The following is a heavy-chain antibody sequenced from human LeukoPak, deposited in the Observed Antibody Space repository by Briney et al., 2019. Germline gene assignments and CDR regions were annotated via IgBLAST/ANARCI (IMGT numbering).Heavy chain of an antibody. CDR2: ISSSSLYI. V-gene: IGHV3-21*01. D-gene: IGHD3-10*01. CDR3: ARDRSYGSGAYYYYYYMDV. Sequence: PGGSLRLSCAASGFTFSSYSMNWVRQAPGKGLEWVSSISSSSLYIYYADSVKGRFTISRDNAKNSLYLQMNSLRAEDTAVYYCARDRSYGSGAYYYYYYMDVWGKGTTVTVSS. J-gene: IGHJ6*03. CDR1: GFTFSSYS.